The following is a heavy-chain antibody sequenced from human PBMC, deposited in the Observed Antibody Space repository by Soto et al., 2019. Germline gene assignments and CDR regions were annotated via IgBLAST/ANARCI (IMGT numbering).Heavy chain of an antibody. V-gene: IGHV4-39*01. D-gene: IGHD3-10*01. J-gene: IGHJ5*02. Sequence: QLQLQESGPGLVKPSETLSLTCSVSGGSISSFTYYWGWIRQPPGKGLEWIGTVYYNENTYYNPSLKSRVTITVDTAKNQFPLNLRSVTAADTAMYFCARRERYYGSPGWFDPWGPGTLVTVSS. CDR3: ARRERYYGSPGWFDP. CDR1: GGSISSFTYY. CDR2: VYYNENT.